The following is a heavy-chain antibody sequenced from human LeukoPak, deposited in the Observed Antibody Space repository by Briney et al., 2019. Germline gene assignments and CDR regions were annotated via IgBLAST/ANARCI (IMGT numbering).Heavy chain of an antibody. CDR3: ARHTDVAPLSSLKY. D-gene: IGHD6-13*01. Sequence: SETLSLACTVSGGSLSRLYWSWIPHTPGQGLERIRDSYYSRSTIYNPYLKSRLTISVATSHYQCTLKLSSVRAADTAVYYCARHTDVAPLSSLKYWGQGTLVTVSS. V-gene: IGHV4-59*08. J-gene: IGHJ4*02. CDR2: SYYSRST. CDR1: GGSLSRLY.